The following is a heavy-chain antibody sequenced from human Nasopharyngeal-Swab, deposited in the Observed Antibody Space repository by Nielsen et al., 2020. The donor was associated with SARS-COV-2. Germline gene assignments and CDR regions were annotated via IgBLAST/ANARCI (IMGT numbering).Heavy chain of an antibody. CDR2: ISYDGSNK. CDR1: GFTFSSYG. V-gene: IGHV3-30*18. Sequence: GESLKISCAASGFTFSSYGMHWVRQAPGKGLEWVAVISYDGSNKYYADSVKGRFTISRDNSKNTLYLQMNSLRAEDTAVYYCAKDSPPNGDYWGQGTLVTVSS. CDR3: AKDSPPNGDY. J-gene: IGHJ4*02.